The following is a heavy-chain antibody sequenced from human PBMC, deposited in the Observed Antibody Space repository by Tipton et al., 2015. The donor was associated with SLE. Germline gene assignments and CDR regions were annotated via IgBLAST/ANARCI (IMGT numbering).Heavy chain of an antibody. CDR2: ISYDGSNK. CDR1: GFTFSSYG. J-gene: IGHJ4*02. D-gene: IGHD6-13*01. Sequence: SLRLSCAASGFTFSSYGMHWVRQAPGKGLEWVAVISYDGSNKYYADSVKGRFTISRDNSKNTLYLQMNSLRAEDTAVYYCARASPWYSSSWYLDYWGQGTLVTVSS. CDR3: ARASPWYSSSWYLDY. V-gene: IGHV3-30*19.